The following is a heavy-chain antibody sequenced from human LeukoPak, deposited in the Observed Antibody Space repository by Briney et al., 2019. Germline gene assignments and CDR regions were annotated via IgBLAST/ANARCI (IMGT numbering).Heavy chain of an antibody. CDR2: ISVSGAGT. J-gene: IGHJ4*02. D-gene: IGHD3-9*01. Sequence: PGGSLRLSCAASGFTFSSYAMSWVRQAPGKGLEWVSGISVSGAGTYYADSVKGRFTISRDNSKNTLYLQMNSLRAEDTAVYYCAKTGQIKYYDILTGYFDFDYWGQGTLVTVSS. CDR1: GFTFSSYA. V-gene: IGHV3-23*01. CDR3: AKTGQIKYYDILTGYFDFDY.